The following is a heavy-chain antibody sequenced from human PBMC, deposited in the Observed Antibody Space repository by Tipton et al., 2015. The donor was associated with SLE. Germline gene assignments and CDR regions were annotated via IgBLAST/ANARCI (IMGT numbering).Heavy chain of an antibody. J-gene: IGHJ3*02. Sequence: TLSLTCTVSVGSISSSYWTWIRQPPGKGLEWIGYIYYSGSTYYNPSLKSRVTISVNTSKNQFSLKLTSVTAAATAVYYCAGEHTADAFDIWGQGKMVTVS. CDR2: IYYSGST. CDR3: AGEHTADAFDI. V-gene: IGHV4-59*01. D-gene: IGHD5-18*01. CDR1: VGSISSSY.